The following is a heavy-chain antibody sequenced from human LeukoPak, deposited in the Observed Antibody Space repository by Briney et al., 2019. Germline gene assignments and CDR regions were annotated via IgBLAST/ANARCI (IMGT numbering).Heavy chain of an antibody. J-gene: IGHJ4*02. CDR1: GYSFGSFG. CDR2: ISAYNGDT. Sequence: ASVNVSCKASGYSFGSFGINWVRQVPGQGLEWMEWISAYNGDTNYAQKFRGRVTLTRDTSTTTVYMELSSLRSEDTAVYYCAREESGGYFDYWGQGTPVTVSS. CDR3: AREESGGYFDY. D-gene: IGHD2-8*02. V-gene: IGHV1-18*01.